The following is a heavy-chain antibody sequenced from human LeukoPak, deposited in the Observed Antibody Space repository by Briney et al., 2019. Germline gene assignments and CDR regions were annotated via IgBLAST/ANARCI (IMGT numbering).Heavy chain of an antibody. CDR3: ASCLFDYYYFDQ. Sequence: SETLSLTCAVSGDSITSHNWWSWVRQSPGKGLEWIGKIYHSGTTNYSPSLKSRVTISVDKSKNQLSLRLTSVTAADTAVYFCASCLFDYYYFDQWGQGTLVTVSS. J-gene: IGHJ4*02. D-gene: IGHD3-10*01. V-gene: IGHV4-4*02. CDR2: IYHSGTT. CDR1: GDSITSHNW.